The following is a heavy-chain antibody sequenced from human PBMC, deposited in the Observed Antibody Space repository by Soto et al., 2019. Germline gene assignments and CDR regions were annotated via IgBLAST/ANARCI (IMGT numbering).Heavy chain of an antibody. CDR1: GYTFTNYG. V-gene: IGHV1-18*01. J-gene: IGHJ4*02. CDR3: ATRSGQLPYYFDY. CDR2: ISAYKGNT. Sequence: ASVKVSCKASGYTFTNYGISWVRQAPGQGLEWMGWISAYKGNTNYAQKFQGRVTMTTDTSTSTAYMELRSLRSDDTAVYYCATRSGQLPYYFDYWGQGTLVTVS. D-gene: IGHD6-6*01.